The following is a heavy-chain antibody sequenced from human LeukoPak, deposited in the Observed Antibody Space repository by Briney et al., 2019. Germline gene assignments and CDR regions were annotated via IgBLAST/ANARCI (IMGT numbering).Heavy chain of an antibody. CDR3: AKAMGYGSGRHHYYCYCGMDV. CDR2: FNCNCDTI. CDR1: EFTFVHYA. D-gene: IGHD3-10*01. Sequence: GAALRLSCASSEFTFVHYAMHWGRQAPGKGLEWVSGFNCNCDTIRYADSVKRRFTISRDNPKNSAYLQMNSLRPEDTALYDSAKAMGYGSGRHHYYCYCGMDVWGQGTTVTVSS. J-gene: IGHJ6*02. V-gene: IGHV3-9*01.